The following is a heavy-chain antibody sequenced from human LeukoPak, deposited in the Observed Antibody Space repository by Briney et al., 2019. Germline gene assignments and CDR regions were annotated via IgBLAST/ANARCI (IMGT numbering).Heavy chain of an antibody. CDR2: IYYSGST. Sequence: PSETLSLTCTVSGGSISSYYWSWIRQPPGKGLEWIGYIYYSGSTNYNPSLKSRVTISVDTSKNQFSLKLSSVTAADTAVYYCARVVGSGAWSDPWGQGTLVTVSS. J-gene: IGHJ5*02. V-gene: IGHV4-59*01. CDR1: GGSISSYY. CDR3: ARVVGSGAWSDP. D-gene: IGHD3-10*01.